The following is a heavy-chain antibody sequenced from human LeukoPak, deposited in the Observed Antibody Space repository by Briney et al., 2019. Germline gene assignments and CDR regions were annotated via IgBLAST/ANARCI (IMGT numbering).Heavy chain of an antibody. CDR1: GFTFSSYS. V-gene: IGHV3-48*01. Sequence: GGSLRLSCAASGFTFSSYSMNWVRQAPGKGLEWVSYISSSSSTIYYADSVKGRFTISRDNAKNSLFLQMNGLRAEDTAVYYCAREYSSSTGKASDYWGQGTLVTVSS. D-gene: IGHD6-6*01. CDR2: ISSSSSTI. J-gene: IGHJ4*02. CDR3: AREYSSSTGKASDY.